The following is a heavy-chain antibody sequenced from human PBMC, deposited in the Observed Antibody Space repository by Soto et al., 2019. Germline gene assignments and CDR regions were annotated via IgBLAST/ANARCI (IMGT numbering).Heavy chain of an antibody. Sequence: QVHLVQSGAEVKKPGASVKVSCKGSGYDFTTYGITWVRQAPGQGLEWMAWISAHNGNTDYAQKLQGRVTVTRDTSTSTAYMELRSLRSDDTAVYYCARGRYGDYWGQGALVTDSS. D-gene: IGHD1-1*01. J-gene: IGHJ4*02. CDR3: ARGRYGDY. CDR2: ISAHNGNT. V-gene: IGHV1-18*01. CDR1: GYDFTTYG.